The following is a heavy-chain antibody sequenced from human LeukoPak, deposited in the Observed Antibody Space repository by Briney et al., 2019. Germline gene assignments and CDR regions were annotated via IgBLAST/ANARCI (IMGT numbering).Heavy chain of an antibody. CDR3: ASDQQLGNYYYYGMDV. CDR2: IYTSAST. D-gene: IGHD6-13*01. J-gene: IGHJ6*02. Sequence: AETLSLTCSVSGGSISSYYWSWIRQPAGKGLEWIGRIYTSASTNYNPSLKSRVTMSVDTSKNQFSLKLSSVTAADTAVYYCASDQQLGNYYYYGMDVWGQGTTVTVSS. V-gene: IGHV4-4*07. CDR1: GGSISSYY.